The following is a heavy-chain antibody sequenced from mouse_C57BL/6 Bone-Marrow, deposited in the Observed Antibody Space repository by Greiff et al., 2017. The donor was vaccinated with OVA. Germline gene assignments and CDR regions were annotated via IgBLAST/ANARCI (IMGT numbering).Heavy chain of an antibody. V-gene: IGHV1-55*01. Sequence: VQLQQPGAELVKPGASVKMSCKASGYTFTSYWITWVKQRPGQGLEWIGDIYPGSGRTNYNEKFKSKATLTVDTSSSTAYMQLSSLTSEDSAVYYCARSGITTVEGDFAMDYWGQGTSATVSS. CDR1: GYTFTSYW. D-gene: IGHD1-1*01. J-gene: IGHJ4*01. CDR2: IYPGSGRT. CDR3: ARSGITTVEGDFAMDY.